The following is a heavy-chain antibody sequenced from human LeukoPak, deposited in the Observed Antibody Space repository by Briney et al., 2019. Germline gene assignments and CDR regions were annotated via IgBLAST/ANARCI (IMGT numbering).Heavy chain of an antibody. CDR2: IIPIFGTA. J-gene: IGHJ6*03. CDR3: ASSRITMVRGVKRYYYYMDV. V-gene: IGHV1-69*05. Sequence: ASVKVSCKASGGTFSSYAISWVRQAPGQGLEWMGGIIPIFGTANYAQKFQGRVTITTDESTSTAYMELSSLRSEDTAVYYCASSRITMVRGVKRYYYYMDVWGKGTTVTVSS. CDR1: GGTFSSYA. D-gene: IGHD3-10*01.